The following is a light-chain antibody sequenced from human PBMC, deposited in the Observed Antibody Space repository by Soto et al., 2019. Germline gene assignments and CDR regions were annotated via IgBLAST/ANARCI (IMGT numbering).Light chain of an antibody. Sequence: DIQMTQSPSSVSASVGDRVTITCRASQAMSSWLAWYQQRPGKAPTLLIYGASNLQDGVPSRFSVSGSVTDFTLTISNLQPEDFATYYCQQANSYQLTFGGGTRVDIK. CDR2: GAS. CDR3: QQANSYQLT. V-gene: IGKV1-12*01. J-gene: IGKJ4*01. CDR1: QAMSSW.